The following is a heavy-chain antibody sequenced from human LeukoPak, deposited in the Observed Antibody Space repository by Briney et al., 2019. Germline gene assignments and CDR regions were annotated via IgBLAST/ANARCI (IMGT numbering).Heavy chain of an antibody. CDR3: ARGTTYYYYMDV. D-gene: IGHD4-11*01. CDR1: GGSISSYY. Sequence: SETLSLTCTVSGGSISSYYWSWIRQPPGKGLEWIGYIYYSGSTNYSPSLKSRVTISVDTSKNQFSLKLSSVTAADTAVYYCARGTTYYYYMDVWGKGATVPVSS. CDR2: IYYSGST. J-gene: IGHJ6*03. V-gene: IGHV4-59*01.